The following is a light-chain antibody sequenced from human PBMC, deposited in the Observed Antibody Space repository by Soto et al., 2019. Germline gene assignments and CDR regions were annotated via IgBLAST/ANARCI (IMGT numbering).Light chain of an antibody. V-gene: IGKV3-11*01. Sequence: EIVLARSRATLCVCAGEGATLFFRASQNIISNLAWYQQKPGQAPRLLIYGAFNRATGIPARFSGSGYGTDFTLTVSRLEPEDFAVYYCQQRNLWPPVSYAQGTRLEI. CDR3: QQRNLWPPVS. CDR1: QNIISN. J-gene: IGKJ5*01. CDR2: GAF.